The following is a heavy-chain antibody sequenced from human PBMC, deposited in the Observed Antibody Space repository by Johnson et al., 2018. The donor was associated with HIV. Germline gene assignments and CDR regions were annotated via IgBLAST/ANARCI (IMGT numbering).Heavy chain of an antibody. J-gene: IGHJ3*02. Sequence: MLLVESGGGLVQPGGSLRLSCAASGFAFRTYWMVWVRQVPGKRPVWVARIYNDGSRTTYADSVKGSFTISRDNSKNTLFLQMGSLRPEDMAVYYCARDMREGAFDIWGQGTLVTVSS. V-gene: IGHV3-74*03. CDR1: GFAFRTYW. CDR2: IYNDGSRT. CDR3: ARDMREGAFDI. D-gene: IGHD1-26*01.